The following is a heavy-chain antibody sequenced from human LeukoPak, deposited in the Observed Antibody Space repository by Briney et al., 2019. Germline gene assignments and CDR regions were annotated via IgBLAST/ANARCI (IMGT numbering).Heavy chain of an antibody. CDR1: GFTFSSYG. D-gene: IGHD3-10*01. Sequence: GGSLRLSCAASGFTFSSYGMHWVRQAPGKGLEWVAFIRYDGSNKYYADSVKGRFTVSRDNAKNSLYLQMNSLRGEDTAVYYCVRAGYGLGSYLPYGMDVGGQGTTVIVSS. V-gene: IGHV3-30*02. CDR2: IRYDGSNK. CDR3: VRAGYGLGSYLPYGMDV. J-gene: IGHJ6*02.